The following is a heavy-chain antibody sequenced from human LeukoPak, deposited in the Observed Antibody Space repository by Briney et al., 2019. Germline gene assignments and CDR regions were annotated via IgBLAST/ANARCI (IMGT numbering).Heavy chain of an antibody. V-gene: IGHV4-34*01. CDR1: GGSFSGYY. CDR2: INHSGST. D-gene: IGHD2-15*01. CDR3: ARGGGRTPRPFGY. J-gene: IGHJ4*02. Sequence: SETLSLTCAVYGGSFSGYYWSWIRQPPGKGLEWIGEINHSGSTNYNPSLKSRVTISVDTSKNQFSLKLSSVTAADTAVYYCARGGGRTPRPFGYWGQGTLVTVSS.